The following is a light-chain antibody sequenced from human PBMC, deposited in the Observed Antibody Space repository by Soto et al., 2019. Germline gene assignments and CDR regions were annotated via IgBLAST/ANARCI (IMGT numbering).Light chain of an antibody. Sequence: DIQITQSPSSLSASVGDRVTITCRASQSISGWLAWYQQRPGTAPKLMIYKASTLETGVPSRFSGSGSGTEFTLTISSLQPDDFETDYCQQYNSYKGTFGQGTKVDIK. CDR1: QSISGW. V-gene: IGKV1-5*03. J-gene: IGKJ1*01. CDR2: KAS. CDR3: QQYNSYKGT.